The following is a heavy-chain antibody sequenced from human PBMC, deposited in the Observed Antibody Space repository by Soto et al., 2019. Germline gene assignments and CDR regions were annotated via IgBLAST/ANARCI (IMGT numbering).Heavy chain of an antibody. V-gene: IGHV1-69*04. D-gene: IGHD2-15*01. J-gene: IGHJ4*02. Sequence: GASVKVSCKASGGTFSSYTISWVRQAPGQGLEWMGRIIPILGIANYAQKFQGRVTITADKSTSTAYMELSSLRSEDTAVYYCARDRYCSGGSCYGDDYWGQGTLVTVSS. CDR2: IIPILGIA. CDR1: GGTFSSYT. CDR3: ARDRYCSGGSCYGDDY.